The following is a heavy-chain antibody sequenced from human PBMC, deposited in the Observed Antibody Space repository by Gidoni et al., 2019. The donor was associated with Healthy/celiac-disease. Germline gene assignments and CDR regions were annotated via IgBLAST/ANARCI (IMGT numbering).Heavy chain of an antibody. V-gene: IGHV3-23*01. J-gene: IGHJ4*02. Sequence: EVQLLESGGGLVQPGGSLRLSCAASGFTFRRYAMRWVRQAPGKGLGWVSAISGSGGSTYYADSVKGRFTISRDNSKNTLYLQMNSLRAEDTAVYYCAKERGGYYDSSGYYYEGDYFDYWGQGTLVTVSS. CDR1: GFTFRRYA. CDR3: AKERGGYYDSSGYYYEGDYFDY. D-gene: IGHD3-22*01. CDR2: ISGSGGST.